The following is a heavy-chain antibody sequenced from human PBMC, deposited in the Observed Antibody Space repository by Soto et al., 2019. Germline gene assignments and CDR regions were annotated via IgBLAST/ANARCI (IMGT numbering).Heavy chain of an antibody. CDR3: ATWQGSLNFHY. CDR1: GFTFSVYG. J-gene: IGHJ4*02. CDR2: IWDDGRRK. V-gene: IGHV3-33*01. Sequence: GGSLRLSCGASGFTFSVYGMHWVRQAPGKGLEWVAAIWDDGRRKDYADSVKDRLFISRDNSKNTLYLQLDSLRPEDTAVYYCATWQGSLNFHYWGQGTLVTVSS.